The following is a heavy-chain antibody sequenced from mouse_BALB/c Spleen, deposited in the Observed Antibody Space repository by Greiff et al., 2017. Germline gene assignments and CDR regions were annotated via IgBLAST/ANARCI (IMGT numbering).Heavy chain of an antibody. J-gene: IGHJ4*01. CDR1: GFNIKDYY. CDR2: IDPENGDT. V-gene: IGHV14-4*02. Sequence: EVKLQESGAELVRSGASVKLSCTASGFNIKDYYMHWVKQRPEQGLEWIGWIDPENGDTEYAPKFQGKATMTADTSSNTAYLQLSSLTSEDTAVYYCPWGGMDYWGQGTSVTVSS. CDR3: PWGGMDY. D-gene: IGHD4-1*01.